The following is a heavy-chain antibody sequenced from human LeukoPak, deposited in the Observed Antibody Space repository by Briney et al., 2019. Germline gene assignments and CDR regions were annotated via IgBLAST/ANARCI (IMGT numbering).Heavy chain of an antibody. CDR3: ARTPYSSTLRRPDY. J-gene: IGHJ4*02. CDR2: ISSSSSTM. D-gene: IGHD6-13*01. Sequence: GGSLRLSCAASGFTFSSYSMNWVRQAPGKGLEWISYISSSSSTMYYADSVTGRFTISRDNVKNSLYLQMNGLRAEDTAVYYCARTPYSSTLRRPDYWGQGTLVTVSS. CDR1: GFTFSSYS. V-gene: IGHV3-48*01.